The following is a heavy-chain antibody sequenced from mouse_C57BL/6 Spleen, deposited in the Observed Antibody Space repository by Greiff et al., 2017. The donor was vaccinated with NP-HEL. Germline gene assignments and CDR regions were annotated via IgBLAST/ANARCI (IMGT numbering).Heavy chain of an antibody. D-gene: IGHD1-1*01. J-gene: IGHJ3*01. V-gene: IGHV14-4*01. CDR2: IDPENGDT. CDR3: TTIPDYYGSSRFAY. Sequence: VQLQQSGAELVRPGASVKLSCTASGFNIKDDYMHWVKQRPEQGLEWIGWIDPENGDTEYASKFQGKATITADTSSNTAYLQLSSLTSEDTAVYYCTTIPDYYGSSRFAYWGQGTLVTVSA. CDR1: GFNIKDDY.